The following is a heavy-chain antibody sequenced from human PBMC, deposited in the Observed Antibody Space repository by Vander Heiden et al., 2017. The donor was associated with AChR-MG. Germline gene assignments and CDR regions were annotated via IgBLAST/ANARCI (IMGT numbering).Heavy chain of an antibody. D-gene: IGHD6-19*01. V-gene: IGHV3-30-3*01. CDR2: ISYDGSNK. CDR1: GFTFSSYA. J-gene: IGHJ4*02. Sequence: QVQLVESGGGVVQPGRSLRLSCAASGFTFSSYAMHWVRQAPGKGLEWVAVISYDGSNKYYADSVKGRVTISRDNSKNTLYRQMNSLRAEETAVYYCARDRDSSGWCRIIYYFDYWGQGTLVTVSS. CDR3: ARDRDSSGWCRIIYYFDY.